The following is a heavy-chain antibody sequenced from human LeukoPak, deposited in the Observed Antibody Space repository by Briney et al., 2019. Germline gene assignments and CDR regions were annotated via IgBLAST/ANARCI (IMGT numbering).Heavy chain of an antibody. D-gene: IGHD1-26*01. CDR2: IIPIFGTA. J-gene: IGHJ6*03. CDR1: GGTFSSYA. CDR3: AREAVGATKKHNYYYYYYMDV. Sequence: SVKVSCKASGGTFSSYAISWVRQAPGQGLEWMGGIIPIFGTANYAQKFQGRVTITADESTSTAYMELSSLRSEDTAVYYCAREAVGATKKHNYYYYYYMDVWGKGTTVTISS. V-gene: IGHV1-69*13.